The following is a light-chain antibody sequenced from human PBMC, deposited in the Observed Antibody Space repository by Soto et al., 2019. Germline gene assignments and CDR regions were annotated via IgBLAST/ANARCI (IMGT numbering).Light chain of an antibody. CDR3: QQYYSYPLT. V-gene: IGKV1-8*01. Sequence: AIRMTQSPSSFSAPPPDSLTTPSPPTPRLPRHLAWYQQKPGKAPKLLIYAASTLQSGVPSRFSGSGSGTDFTLTISCLQSEDFATYYCQQYYSYPLTFGQGTKVEIK. J-gene: IGKJ1*01. CDR1: PRLPRH. CDR2: AAS.